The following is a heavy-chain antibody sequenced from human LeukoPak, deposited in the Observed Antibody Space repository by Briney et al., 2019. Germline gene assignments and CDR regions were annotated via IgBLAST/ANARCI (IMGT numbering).Heavy chain of an antibody. CDR1: GYTFTGYY. D-gene: IGHD6-6*01. CDR3: ARRVAARRGFYYFDY. J-gene: IGHJ4*02. Sequence: ASVKVSCKASGYTFTGYYMRWVRQAPGQGLEWMGWMNPNSGNTGYAQKFQGRVTITRNTSISTAYMELSSLRSEDTAVYYCARRVAARRGFYYFDYWGQGTLVTVSS. CDR2: MNPNSGNT. V-gene: IGHV1-8*03.